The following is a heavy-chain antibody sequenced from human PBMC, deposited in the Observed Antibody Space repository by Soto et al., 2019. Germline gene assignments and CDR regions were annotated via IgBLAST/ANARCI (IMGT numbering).Heavy chain of an antibody. Sequence: ITLKESGPTLVKPTQTLTLTCSFSGFSLSADGVGVGWIRQPPGKALEWLALIYWDDDTRYRPSLKSRLTITKASSQNQVVLTMPNMDPVDTATYYCAHAYGGTSWPNDAFDVWGQGTVVTVSS. CDR2: IYWDDDT. CDR1: GFSLSADGVG. J-gene: IGHJ3*01. CDR3: AHAYGGTSWPNDAFDV. V-gene: IGHV2-5*02. D-gene: IGHD2-2*01.